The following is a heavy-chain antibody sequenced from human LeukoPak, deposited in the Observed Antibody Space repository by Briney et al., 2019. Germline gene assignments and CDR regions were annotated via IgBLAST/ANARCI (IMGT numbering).Heavy chain of an antibody. V-gene: IGHV3-74*01. D-gene: IGHD2/OR15-2a*01. J-gene: IGHJ5*02. Sequence: GGSLRLSCAASGFTFSSYWMHWVRQAPGKGLVWVSRINSDGSSTSHADSVKGRFTISRDNAKNTLYLQMNSLRAGDTAVYYCARVPKYFNWFDPWGQGTLVTVSS. CDR1: GFTFSSYW. CDR3: ARVPKYFNWFDP. CDR2: INSDGSST.